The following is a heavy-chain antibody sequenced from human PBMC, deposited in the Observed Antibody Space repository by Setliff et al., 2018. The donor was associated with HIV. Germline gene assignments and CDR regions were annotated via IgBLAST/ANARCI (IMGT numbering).Heavy chain of an antibody. CDR1: GGSISTNNFY. V-gene: IGHV4-39*07. CDR2: IYFTGDS. D-gene: IGHD1-7*01. CDR3: ARGDGTKYYYYYYMDV. J-gene: IGHJ6*03. Sequence: SETLSLTCTVTGGSISTNNFYWGWIRQPPGKGLQWIGSIYFTGDSYYDPSLKSRVTISVDTSENQFSLKLSSVTAADTAVYYCARGDGTKYYYYYYMDVWGKGTTVTVSS.